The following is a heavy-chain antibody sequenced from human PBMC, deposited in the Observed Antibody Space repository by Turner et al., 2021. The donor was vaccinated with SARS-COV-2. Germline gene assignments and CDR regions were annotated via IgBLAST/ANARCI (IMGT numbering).Heavy chain of an antibody. J-gene: IGHJ4*02. Sequence: QVQMVQSGTEVKKPGASVKVSCETSGYTFSAYNIHWVRQAPGQGLEWMAWINPKSGETEFAQKFQGRVTVTRDMSISTAYMGLNNLRSDDTAVYYCARVGGSGWYGSWGQGTLVTVSS. V-gene: IGHV1-2*02. D-gene: IGHD6-19*01. CDR3: ARVGGSGWYGS. CDR2: INPKSGET. CDR1: GYTFSAYN.